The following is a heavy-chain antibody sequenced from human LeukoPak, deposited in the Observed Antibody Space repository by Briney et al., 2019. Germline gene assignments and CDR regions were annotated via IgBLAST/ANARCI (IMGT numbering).Heavy chain of an antibody. D-gene: IGHD2-2*01. CDR1: GYTLTELS. CDR2: FDPEDGET. J-gene: IGHJ4*02. CDR3: ATGAWGVVVPAVNY. Sequence: ASVKVPCKVSGYTLTELSMHWVRQAPGKGLEWMGGFDPEDGETIYAQKFQGRVTMTEDTSTDTAYMELSSLRSEDTAVYYCATGAWGVVVPAVNYWGQGTLVTVSS. V-gene: IGHV1-24*01.